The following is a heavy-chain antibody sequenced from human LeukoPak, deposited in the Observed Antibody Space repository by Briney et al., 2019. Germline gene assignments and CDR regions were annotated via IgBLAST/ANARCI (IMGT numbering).Heavy chain of an antibody. CDR3: GREGFSGGSSP. J-gene: IGHJ5*02. CDR1: GFTFSTYW. D-gene: IGHD2-15*01. CDR2: INTDGSST. V-gene: IGHV3-74*01. Sequence: QTGGSLRLSCAASGFTFSTYWMHWVRQAPGKGLVWVSRINTDGSSTNYADSVKGRFTISRDNAKNTLYLQMSSLRAEDTAVYYCGREGFSGGSSPWGQGTLVTVSS.